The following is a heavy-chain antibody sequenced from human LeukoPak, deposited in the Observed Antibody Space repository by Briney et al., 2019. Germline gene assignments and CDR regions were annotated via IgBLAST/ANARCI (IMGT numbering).Heavy chain of an antibody. D-gene: IGHD3-10*01. J-gene: IGHJ6*03. CDR3: ARGRRDGEKLKQLYYYMDV. CDR2: IGTAGDT. CDR1: GFTFSSHD. V-gene: IGHV3-13*01. Sequence: PGGSLRLSCAASGFTFSSHDMHWVRQATGKGLEWVSAIGTAGDTYYPGSVKGRFTISRENAKNSLYLQMNSLRAGDTAVYYCARGRRDGEKLKQLYYYMDVWGKGTTVTISS.